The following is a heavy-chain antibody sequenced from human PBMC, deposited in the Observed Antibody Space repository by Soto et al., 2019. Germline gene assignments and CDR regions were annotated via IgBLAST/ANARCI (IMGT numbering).Heavy chain of an antibody. J-gene: IGHJ6*02. Sequence: VGSLRLSWAASGFTIRSYAISWVRQAPGKGLEWVSAISGSGGSTYYADSVKGRFTISRDNSKNTLYLQMNSLRAEDTAVYYCARALYSSGWYYYGMDVRGQGTTATLSS. V-gene: IGHV3-23*01. CDR3: ARALYSSGWYYYGMDV. CDR1: GFTIRSYA. D-gene: IGHD6-19*01. CDR2: ISGSGGST.